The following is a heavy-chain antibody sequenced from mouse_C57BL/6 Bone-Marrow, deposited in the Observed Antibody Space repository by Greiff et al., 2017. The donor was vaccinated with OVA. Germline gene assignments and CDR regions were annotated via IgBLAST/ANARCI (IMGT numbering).Heavy chain of an antibody. Sequence: QVQLQQSGAELVRPGASVTLSCKASGYTFTDYEMHWVKQTPVHGLEWIGAIDPETGGTAYNQQFKGKAILTADKSSSTAYMELRSLTSEDSAVYYGKKDTTVVASYYLDYWGQGTTLTVSS. CDR1: GYTFTDYE. D-gene: IGHD1-1*01. CDR2: IDPETGGT. V-gene: IGHV1-15*01. CDR3: KKDTTVVASYYLDY. J-gene: IGHJ2*01.